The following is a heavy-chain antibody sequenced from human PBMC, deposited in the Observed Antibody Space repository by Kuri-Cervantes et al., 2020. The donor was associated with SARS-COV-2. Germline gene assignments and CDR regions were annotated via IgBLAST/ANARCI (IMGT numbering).Heavy chain of an antibody. Sequence: SETLSLTCTVSGGSISDYYWNWIRQPAGKGLEWIGHIYASGSATYNPSLKSRVTMSVDTSKNQFSLKLSSVTAADTAVYYCARLFYDSSGYYGYFDYWGQGTLVTVSS. D-gene: IGHD3-22*01. J-gene: IGHJ4*02. CDR1: GGSISDYY. V-gene: IGHV4-4*07. CDR3: ARLFYDSSGYYGYFDY. CDR2: IYASGSA.